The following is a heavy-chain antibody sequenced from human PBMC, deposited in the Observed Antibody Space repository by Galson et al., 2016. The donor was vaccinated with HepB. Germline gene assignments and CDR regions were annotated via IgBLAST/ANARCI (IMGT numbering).Heavy chain of an antibody. Sequence: SLRLSCAASGFSVNNNYMTWVRQAPGKGLEWVSVIYGGGSTYFADSVRGRFTMSRDTSKNTLYLQMNSLRAEDTAVYYCARSTRGGWRPSYFDYWGQGTLVTVSS. V-gene: IGHV3-53*01. J-gene: IGHJ4*02. CDR3: ARSTRGGWRPSYFDY. CDR1: GFSVNNNY. D-gene: IGHD6-19*01. CDR2: IYGGGST.